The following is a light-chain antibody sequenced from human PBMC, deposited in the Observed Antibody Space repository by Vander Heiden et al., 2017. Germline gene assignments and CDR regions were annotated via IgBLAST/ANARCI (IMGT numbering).Light chain of an antibody. Sequence: SYVLTQPPSVSVAPGQTARITCGGNNIGSKSLHWYQQKPGQDPGLVVDDDSDRPSGIPERFSGSNSGNTATLTISRVEAGDEADYYCQVWDSSSDHWVFGGGTKLTVL. V-gene: IGLV3-21*02. J-gene: IGLJ3*02. CDR3: QVWDSSSDHWV. CDR1: NIGSKS. CDR2: DDS.